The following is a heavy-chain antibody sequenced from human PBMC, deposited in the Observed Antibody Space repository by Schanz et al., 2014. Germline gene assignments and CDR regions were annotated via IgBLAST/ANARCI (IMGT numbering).Heavy chain of an antibody. CDR2: VNPSVRGT. J-gene: IGHJ4*02. CDR3: ARDGVDAAAGGNY. D-gene: IGHD6-13*01. CDR1: GYTFISYG. V-gene: IGHV1-46*03. Sequence: QVQLVQSGAEVRKPGASVKVSCKASGYTFISYGISWVRQAPGQGLEWMGIVNPSVRGTHFAREFQGRVTMTRDTSTSTVYMELSSLRSEDTAVYYCARDGVDAAAGGNYWGQGTLVTVSS.